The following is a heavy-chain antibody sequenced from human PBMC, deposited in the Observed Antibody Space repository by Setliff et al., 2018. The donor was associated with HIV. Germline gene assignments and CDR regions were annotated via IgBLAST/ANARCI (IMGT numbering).Heavy chain of an antibody. CDR2: INWNGVST. J-gene: IGHJ4*02. CDR1: EFTLGGYS. CDR3: AREAYRLPWIDN. D-gene: IGHD1-1*01. V-gene: IGHV3-20*04. Sequence: GGSLRLSCAASEFTLGGYSMSWVRQAPGKGLEWVSAINWNGVSTAYGDSVRGRFTISRDSAKNSLYLQINSLSAEDTAVYYCAREAYRLPWIDNWGQGTLVTVSS.